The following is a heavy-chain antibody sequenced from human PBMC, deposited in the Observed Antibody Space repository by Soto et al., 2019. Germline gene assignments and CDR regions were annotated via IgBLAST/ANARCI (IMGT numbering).Heavy chain of an antibody. J-gene: IGHJ5*02. CDR2: IYPGDFDT. CDR3: ARKSGYAQNWFDA. CDR1: GYSFTSYW. Sequence: GESLKISCKGSGYSFTSYWIAWVRQMPGKGLEWMGIIYPGDFDTRYSPSFQGQVTISADKSISTAYLQWSSLKASDTAMYYCARKSGYAQNWFDAWGQVTLVTVSS. D-gene: IGHD5-12*01. V-gene: IGHV5-51*01.